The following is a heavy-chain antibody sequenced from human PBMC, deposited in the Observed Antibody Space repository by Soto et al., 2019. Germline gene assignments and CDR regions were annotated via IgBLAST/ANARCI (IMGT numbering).Heavy chain of an antibody. CDR1: GGSISSSSYY. V-gene: IGHV4-39*07. Sequence: SSETLSLTCTVSGGSISSSSYYWGWIRQPPGKGLEWIGSIYYSGSTNYNPSLKSRVTISVDTSKNQFSLKLSSVTAADTAVYYCARASGGSGSYYILSPWGQGTLVTVSS. J-gene: IGHJ5*02. CDR3: ARASGGSGSYYILSP. D-gene: IGHD3-10*01. CDR2: IYYSGST.